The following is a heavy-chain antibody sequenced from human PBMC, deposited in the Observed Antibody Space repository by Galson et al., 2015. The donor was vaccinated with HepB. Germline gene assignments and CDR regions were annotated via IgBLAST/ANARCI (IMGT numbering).Heavy chain of an antibody. V-gene: IGHV1-18*01. Sequence: SVKVSCKASGYTFTSYGISWVRQAPGQGLEWMGWISAYNGNTNYAQKLQGRVTMTTDTSTSTAYMELSSLRSEGTAVYYCARARTYYYGSGSAPLGYWGQGTLVTVSS. CDR3: ARARTYYYGSGSAPLGY. CDR2: ISAYNGNT. D-gene: IGHD3-10*01. CDR1: GYTFTSYG. J-gene: IGHJ4*02.